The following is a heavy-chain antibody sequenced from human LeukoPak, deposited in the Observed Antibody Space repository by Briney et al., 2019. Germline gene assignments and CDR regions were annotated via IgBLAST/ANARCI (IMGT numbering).Heavy chain of an antibody. CDR2: IYYSGST. CDR3: ARWVSGSYRDDAFDI. CDR1: GGSISSYY. Sequence: SETLSLTCTVSGGSISSYYWSWIRQPPGKGLEWIGYIYYSGSTYYNPSLKSRVTISVDTSKNQFSLKLSSVTAADTAVYYCARWVSGSYRDDAFDIWGQGTMVTVSS. J-gene: IGHJ3*02. D-gene: IGHD3-10*01. V-gene: IGHV4-59*12.